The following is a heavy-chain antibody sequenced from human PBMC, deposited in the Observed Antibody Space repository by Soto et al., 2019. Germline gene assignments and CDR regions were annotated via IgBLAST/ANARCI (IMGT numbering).Heavy chain of an antibody. CDR3: AKDTRIAAAGWNFDY. J-gene: IGHJ4*02. D-gene: IGHD6-13*01. Sequence: GSLRLSCAASGFTFSSYGMHWVRQAPGKGLEWVSVIWDSGGSTYYADSVKGRFTISRDNSKNTLYLQMNSLRAEDTAVYYCAKDTRIAAAGWNFDYWGQGTLVTVSS. CDR1: GFTFSSYG. CDR2: IWDSGGST. V-gene: IGHV3-23*01.